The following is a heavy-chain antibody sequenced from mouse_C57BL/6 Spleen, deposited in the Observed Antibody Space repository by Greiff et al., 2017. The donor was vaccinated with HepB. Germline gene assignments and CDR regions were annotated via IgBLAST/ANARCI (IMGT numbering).Heavy chain of an antibody. D-gene: IGHD1-1*01. CDR3: ARLTHYYGSTYWYFDV. J-gene: IGHJ1*03. Sequence: QVQLQQSGAELVKPGASVKISCKASGYAFSSYWMNWVKQRPGKGLEWIGQIYPGDGDTNYNGKFKGKATLTADKSSSTAYMQLSSLTSEDSAVYYCARLTHYYGSTYWYFDVWGTGTTVTVSS. V-gene: IGHV1-80*01. CDR2: IYPGDGDT. CDR1: GYAFSSYW.